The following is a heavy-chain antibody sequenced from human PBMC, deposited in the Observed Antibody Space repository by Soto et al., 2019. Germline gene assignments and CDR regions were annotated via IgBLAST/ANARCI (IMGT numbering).Heavy chain of an antibody. D-gene: IGHD3-3*01. Sequence: NPSETLSLTCTVSGGSISSGYYYWSWIRQPPGKGLEWIGYIYYNGSTYYNPSLKSRVTISVDTSKNQFSLKLSSVTAADTAVYYCARGHYDFWSGYSYYFDYWGQGTLVTVSS. CDR3: ARGHYDFWSGYSYYFDY. CDR1: GGSISSGYYY. V-gene: IGHV4-30-4*01. CDR2: IYYNGST. J-gene: IGHJ4*02.